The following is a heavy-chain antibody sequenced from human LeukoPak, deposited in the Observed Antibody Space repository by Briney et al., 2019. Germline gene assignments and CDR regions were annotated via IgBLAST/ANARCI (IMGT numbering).Heavy chain of an antibody. CDR3: ARFAYCGGHCWYYFDY. D-gene: IGHD2-21*02. J-gene: IGHJ4*02. CDR2: ISHSGST. CDR1: GDSIIMGHW. V-gene: IGHV4-4*02. Sequence: SGTLSLTCAVSGDSIIMGHWWNWVRPPPGKGLEWIGEISHSGSTNYNPSLKSRVTISVDTSKNQFSLKLSSVTAADTAVYYCARFAYCGGHCWYYFDYWGQGSLVTVSS.